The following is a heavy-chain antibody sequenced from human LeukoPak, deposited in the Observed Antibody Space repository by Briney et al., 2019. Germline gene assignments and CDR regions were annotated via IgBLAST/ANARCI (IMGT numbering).Heavy chain of an antibody. Sequence: MASETLSLTCAVYGGSFSGYYWSWIRQPPGKGLEWIGEINHSGSTNYNPSLKSRVTISVDTSKNQFSLKLSSVTAADTAVYYCARDLTRITIFGVVNAWFDPWGQGTLVTVSS. CDR3: ARDLTRITIFGVVNAWFDP. CDR1: GGSFSGYY. V-gene: IGHV4-34*01. J-gene: IGHJ5*02. D-gene: IGHD3-3*01. CDR2: INHSGST.